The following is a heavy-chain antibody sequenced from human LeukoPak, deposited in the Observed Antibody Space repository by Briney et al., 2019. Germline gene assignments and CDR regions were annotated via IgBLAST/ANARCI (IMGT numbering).Heavy chain of an antibody. CDR2: INHSGST. Sequence: SETLSLTCAVYGGSFSGYYWSWIRQPPGKGLEWIGEINHSGSTNYNPSLKSRVTISVDTSKNQFSLKLSSVTAADTAVYYCARGLPTYYYDSSGYYFRYWGQGTLATVSS. CDR3: ARGLPTYYYDSSGYYFRY. V-gene: IGHV4-34*01. CDR1: GGSFSGYY. D-gene: IGHD3-22*01. J-gene: IGHJ4*02.